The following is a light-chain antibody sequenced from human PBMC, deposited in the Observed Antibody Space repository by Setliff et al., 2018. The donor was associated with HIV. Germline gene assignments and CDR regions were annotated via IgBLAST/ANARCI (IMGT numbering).Light chain of an antibody. J-gene: IGLJ1*01. Sequence: QSALTQPASVSGSPGQSITISCTGTSSDIGGYKYVSWYQQHPGKAPKLMISDVTNRPSGVSSRFSGFKSGNTASLTISGLQAEDEADYYCSSYTSSITLYVFGTGTKVTV. CDR3: SSYTSSITLYV. V-gene: IGLV2-14*03. CDR2: DVT. CDR1: SSDIGGYKY.